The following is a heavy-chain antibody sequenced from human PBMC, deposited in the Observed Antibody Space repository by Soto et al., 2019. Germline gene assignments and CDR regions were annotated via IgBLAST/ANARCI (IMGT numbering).Heavy chain of an antibody. J-gene: IGHJ6*02. CDR2: IDPSDSYT. Sequence: PGESLKISCKGSGYSFSIYWIAWVRQMPGKGLEWMGRIDPSDSYTNYSPSFQGHVTISADKSISTAYLQWSSLKASDTAMYYCARAHIVATTVYYGMDVWGQGTTVTVSS. CDR1: GYSFSIYW. D-gene: IGHD5-12*01. V-gene: IGHV5-10-1*01. CDR3: ARAHIVATTVYYGMDV.